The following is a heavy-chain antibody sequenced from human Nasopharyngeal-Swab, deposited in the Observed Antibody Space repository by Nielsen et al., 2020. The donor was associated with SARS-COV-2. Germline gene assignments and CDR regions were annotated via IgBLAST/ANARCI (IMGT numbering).Heavy chain of an antibody. Sequence: WVRQAPGQGLEWMGWINAGNGNTEYSQKFQGRVTITRDTSASTAYMELSSLRSEDTAVYYCARKGILTGYYGYYYYMDVWGKGTTVTVSS. CDR3: ARKGILTGYYGYYYYMDV. V-gene: IGHV1-3*01. D-gene: IGHD3-9*01. J-gene: IGHJ6*03. CDR2: INAGNGNT.